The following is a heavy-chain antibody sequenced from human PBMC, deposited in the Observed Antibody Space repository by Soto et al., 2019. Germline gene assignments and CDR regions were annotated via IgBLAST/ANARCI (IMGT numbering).Heavy chain of an antibody. V-gene: IGHV4-39*01. D-gene: IGHD2-21*02. CDR1: GESISSSSYY. CDR2: IYYSGRT. Sequence: ETLSLTCIVSGESISSSSYYWGWIRQPPGKGLEWIGSIYYSGRTYYNPSFKSRVTISIDTSKNQFSLKLSSVTATDTAVYYCARQRTTVVTQAYFDHWGQGALVTAPQ. J-gene: IGHJ4*02. CDR3: ARQRTTVVTQAYFDH.